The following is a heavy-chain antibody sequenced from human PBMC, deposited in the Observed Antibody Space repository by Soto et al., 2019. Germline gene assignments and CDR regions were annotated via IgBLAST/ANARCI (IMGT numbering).Heavy chain of an antibody. Sequence: QVQLVQSGAEVKKPGASVKVSCKASGYTFTSYGISWVRQAPGQGLEWMGWISAYNGNTNYAQKLQGRVTMTTDTSASTAYMELRSLRSDATAVYYCARPLTCGGVIVNGAFDIWGQGTMVTFSS. CDR1: GYTFTSYG. CDR2: ISAYNGNT. D-gene: IGHD3-16*02. J-gene: IGHJ3*02. V-gene: IGHV1-18*01. CDR3: ARPLTCGGVIVNGAFDI.